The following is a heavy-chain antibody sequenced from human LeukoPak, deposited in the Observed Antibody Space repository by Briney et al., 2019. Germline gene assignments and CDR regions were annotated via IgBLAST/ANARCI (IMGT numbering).Heavy chain of an antibody. J-gene: IGHJ4*02. CDR3: ASLESTVITPIDY. D-gene: IGHD4-17*01. Sequence: GGSLRLSCAASGFTFSDYYMSWIRQAPGKGLEWVSYISSSGSTIYYADSVKGRFTISRDNAKNSLYLQMNSLRAEDTAVYYCASLESTVITPIDYWGQGTLVTVSS. CDR2: ISSSGSTI. CDR1: GFTFSDYY. V-gene: IGHV3-11*01.